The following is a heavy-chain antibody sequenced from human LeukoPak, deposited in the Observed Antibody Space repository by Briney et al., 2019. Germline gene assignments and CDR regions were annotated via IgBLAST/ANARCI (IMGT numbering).Heavy chain of an antibody. CDR1: GFTFSSYA. V-gene: IGHV3-30*04. Sequence: QPGRSLRLSCAASGFTFSSYAMHWVRQAPGKGLEWVAVISYDGSNKYYADSVKGRFTISRDNSKNTLYLQMNSLRAEDTAVYYCARDCSSTSCYTWRWFDPWGQGTLVTVSS. J-gene: IGHJ5*02. D-gene: IGHD2-2*02. CDR2: ISYDGSNK. CDR3: ARDCSSTSCYTWRWFDP.